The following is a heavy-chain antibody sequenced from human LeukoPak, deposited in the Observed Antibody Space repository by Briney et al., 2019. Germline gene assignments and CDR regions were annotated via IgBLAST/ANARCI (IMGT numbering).Heavy chain of an antibody. V-gene: IGHV4-59*08. D-gene: IGHD1-26*01. CDR3: ARQWELRGWFDP. Sequence: PSETLSLTCTVSGGSISSYYWSWIRQPPGKGLEWIGYIYYSGSTNYNPSLKSRVTISVDTSKNRFSLKLSSVTAADTAVYYCARQWELRGWFDPWGQGTLVTVSS. CDR2: IYYSGST. CDR1: GGSISSYY. J-gene: IGHJ5*02.